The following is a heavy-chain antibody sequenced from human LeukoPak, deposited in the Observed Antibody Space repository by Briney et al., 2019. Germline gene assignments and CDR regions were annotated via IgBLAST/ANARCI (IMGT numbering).Heavy chain of an antibody. D-gene: IGHD3-10*01. CDR2: IYNDGSRT. J-gene: IGHJ3*02. CDR1: GFTFSSYW. Sequence: PGGSLRLSCAASGFTFSSYWMHWVRQAPGKGLLWVSRIYNDGSRTTYADSVKGRFTISGDNVKNTLFLQMNSLTAEDTAVYYCARSGAGGAFDIWGRGTMVTVSS. CDR3: ARSGAGGAFDI. V-gene: IGHV3-74*01.